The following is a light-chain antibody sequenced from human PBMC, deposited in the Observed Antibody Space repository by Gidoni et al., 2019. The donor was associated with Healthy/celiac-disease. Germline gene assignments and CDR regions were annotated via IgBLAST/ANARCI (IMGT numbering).Light chain of an antibody. Sequence: IQLTQSPSSLSASVGDRVNITCRASQRISSYLDWYQQKPGKAPKLLIYAASTLQSGVPSRFSGSGSGTDFTLTISSLQPEEFATYYCQQLNSYPLTFGGGTKVEIK. V-gene: IGKV1-9*01. CDR1: QRISSY. J-gene: IGKJ4*01. CDR2: AAS. CDR3: QQLNSYPLT.